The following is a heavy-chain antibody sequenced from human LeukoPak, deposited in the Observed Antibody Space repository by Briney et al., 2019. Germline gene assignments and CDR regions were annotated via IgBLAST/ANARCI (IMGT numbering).Heavy chain of an antibody. D-gene: IGHD4-17*01. CDR1: GYTFTSYY. J-gene: IGHJ6*03. CDR3: ARDRDYGDYVADYYYYMDV. V-gene: IGHV1-2*02. CDR2: INPNSGGT. Sequence: ASVKVSCKASGYTFTSYYMHWVRQAPGQGLEWMGWINPNSGGTNYAQKFQGRVTMTRDTSISTAYMELSRLRSDDTAVYYCARDRDYGDYVADYYYYMDVWGKGTTVTVSS.